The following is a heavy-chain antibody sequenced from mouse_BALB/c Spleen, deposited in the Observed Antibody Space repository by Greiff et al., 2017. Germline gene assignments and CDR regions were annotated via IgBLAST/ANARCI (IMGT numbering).Heavy chain of an antibody. CDR3: ARDGIYYGYAGFAY. Sequence: DVMLVESGGGLVQPGGSLKLSCAASGFTFSSYGMSWVRQTPDKRLELVATINSNGGSIYYPGSVKGRFTISRDNAKNTLYLQMSSLKSEDTAMYYCARDGIYYGYAGFAYWGQGTLVTVSA. CDR1: GFTFSSYG. J-gene: IGHJ3*01. V-gene: IGHV5-6-3*01. CDR2: INSNGGSI. D-gene: IGHD2-2*01.